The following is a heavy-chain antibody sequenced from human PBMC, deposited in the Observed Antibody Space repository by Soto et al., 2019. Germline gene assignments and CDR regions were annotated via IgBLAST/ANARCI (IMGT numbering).Heavy chain of an antibody. Sequence: GGPQRLSCAASEFTFRNFGRRWIRQAPGKGLEWVANIKQDGSEKYYVDSVKGRFTISRDNSKNTLYLQMNSLRAEDTAVYYCARDGVGATAFFGYLDYWGQGALVTVSS. V-gene: IGHV3-7*01. J-gene: IGHJ4*02. CDR2: IKQDGSEK. CDR3: ARDGVGATAFFGYLDY. CDR1: EFTFRNFG. D-gene: IGHD1-26*01.